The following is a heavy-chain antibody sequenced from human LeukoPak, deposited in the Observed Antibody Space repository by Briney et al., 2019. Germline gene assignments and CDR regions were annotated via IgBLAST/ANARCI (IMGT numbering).Heavy chain of an antibody. J-gene: IGHJ4*02. CDR2: ISTHNGTT. V-gene: IGHV1-18*01. CDR3: ARDKLLSGLIIMPFDY. CDR1: GYTFTNYG. D-gene: IGHD3/OR15-3a*01. Sequence: GASVKVSCKASGYTFTNYGISWVRQAPGQGLEWMGWISTHNGTTNYAQKVQGRVTMTTDTSTSTVYMELRSLTSDDTAMYYCARDKLLSGLIIMPFDYWGQGSLVTVSS.